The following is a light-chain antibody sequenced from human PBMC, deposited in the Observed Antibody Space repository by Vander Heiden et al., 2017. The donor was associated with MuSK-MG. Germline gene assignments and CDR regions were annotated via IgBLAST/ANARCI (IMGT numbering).Light chain of an antibody. CDR2: DDV. Sequence: SVLTQPASVSGSPGQSLTISCPGTSRDVGGHNFVSWYQQHPGKAPKLIIYDDVNRPSGVANRFSASKSGNTAALTISGRQAEDEADYYCCSYRTACNRYVFGAGTTVIVL. V-gene: IGLV2-14*03. CDR3: CSYRTACNRYV. J-gene: IGLJ1*01. CDR1: SRDVGGHNF.